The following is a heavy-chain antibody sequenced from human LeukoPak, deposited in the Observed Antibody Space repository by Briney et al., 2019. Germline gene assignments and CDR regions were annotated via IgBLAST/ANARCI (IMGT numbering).Heavy chain of an antibody. V-gene: IGHV3-15*01. CDR2: IKSKTDGGTT. Sequence: GGSLRLSCAASGFTFSNAWMSWVRQAPGKGLEWVGRIKSKTDGGTTDYAAPVKGRFTISRDDSKNTLYLQMNSLKTEDTAVYYCTTGWIWFGELLSDYWGQGTLVTVSS. D-gene: IGHD3-10*01. J-gene: IGHJ4*02. CDR1: GFTFSNAW. CDR3: TTGWIWFGELLSDY.